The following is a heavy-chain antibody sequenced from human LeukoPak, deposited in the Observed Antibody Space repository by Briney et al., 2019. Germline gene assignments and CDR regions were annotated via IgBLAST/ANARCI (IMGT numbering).Heavy chain of an antibody. CDR1: GFTFSNFG. D-gene: IGHD4-23*01. Sequence: GGSLRLSCAASGFTFSNFGMHWVRQAPGKGLEWVAVISYDGRNKHYGDSVKGRFTISRDNSKNTLYLQMNSLRADDTAVYYCARDKTVALFDYWGQGTLVTVSS. J-gene: IGHJ4*02. V-gene: IGHV3-30*03. CDR2: ISYDGRNK. CDR3: ARDKTVALFDY.